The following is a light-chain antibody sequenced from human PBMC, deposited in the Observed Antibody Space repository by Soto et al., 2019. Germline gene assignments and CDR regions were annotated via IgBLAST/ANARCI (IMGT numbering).Light chain of an antibody. V-gene: IGKV1-12*01. CDR1: QDINSQ. J-gene: IGKJ1*01. Sequence: DIQMTQSPSSVSASVGDTVTITCRASQDINSQLAWFQQQPGRPPKYVIQAATMLQSGFPSRFAGSRSGRDFTLTIHTLQPEDSATYYCLQVANFPRTFGQGTKVDIK. CDR2: AAT. CDR3: LQVANFPRT.